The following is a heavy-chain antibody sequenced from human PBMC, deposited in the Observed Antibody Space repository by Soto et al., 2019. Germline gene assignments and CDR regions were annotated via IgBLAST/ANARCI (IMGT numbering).Heavy chain of an antibody. CDR3: AAGGSGYYAN. D-gene: IGHD3-22*01. CDR2: IKTDGTYA. J-gene: IGHJ4*02. Sequence: EVPLVESGGDLVQPGGSLRLSCAASGFTFSTYWMHWVRQAPGKGLLWVSRIKTDGTYATYADSVKGRFTISRDNAKNTLYLQMNSLRVEYAAVYYCAAGGSGYYANWGQGTLVTVSS. V-gene: IGHV3-74*01. CDR1: GFTFSTYW.